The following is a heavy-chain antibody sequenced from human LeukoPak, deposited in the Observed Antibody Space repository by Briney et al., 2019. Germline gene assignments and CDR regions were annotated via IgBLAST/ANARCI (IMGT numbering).Heavy chain of an antibody. CDR2: VYSSGTT. CDR1: GGSFTGHY. CDR3: ARHGGYHSPIDH. D-gene: IGHD3-22*01. J-gene: IGHJ4*02. V-gene: IGHV4-59*08. Sequence: KPSETLSLTCAVSGGSFTGHYWSWIRQPPGKALEWIGYVYSSGTTTYNPSLESRVTISLDTSGKQVSLILTSVTAADTAVYYCARHGGYHSPIDHWGQGTLVTVPS.